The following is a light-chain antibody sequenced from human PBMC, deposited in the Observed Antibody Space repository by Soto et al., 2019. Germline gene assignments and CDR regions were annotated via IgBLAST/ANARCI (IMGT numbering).Light chain of an antibody. CDR1: QSVSSSY. J-gene: IGKJ1*01. V-gene: IGKV3D-20*02. CDR3: QQYNNWPLT. Sequence: EIVLTQSPSTLSLSPGERATLSCRASQSVSSSYLAWDQQKPGQAPRLLIYGASSSATGIPASFSGSGSGTEFTLTISRLKSEDFAVYYCQQYNNWPLTFGQGTKVDIK. CDR2: GAS.